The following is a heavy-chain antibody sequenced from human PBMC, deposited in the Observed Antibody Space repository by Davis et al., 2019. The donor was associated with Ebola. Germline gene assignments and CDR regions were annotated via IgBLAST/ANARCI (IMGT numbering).Heavy chain of an antibody. Sequence: MPSETLSLTCTVSGVSMNTFYWSWVRQSPGKGLEWIGYIHYSGRTNYNPSLKSRVTISIDTSKNQFSLKLSSVTAADTAVYYCARHKYCGADCYSGYLDFWGQGTLVTVSS. D-gene: IGHD2-21*02. V-gene: IGHV4-59*08. CDR1: GVSMNTFY. CDR2: IHYSGRT. CDR3: ARHKYCGADCYSGYLDF. J-gene: IGHJ4*02.